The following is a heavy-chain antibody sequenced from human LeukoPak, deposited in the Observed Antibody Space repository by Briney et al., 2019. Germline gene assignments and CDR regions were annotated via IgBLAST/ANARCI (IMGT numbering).Heavy chain of an antibody. V-gene: IGHV3-53*01. CDR3: ARARHGPLNFDY. D-gene: IGHD2-8*01. CDR2: FYSGGST. CDR1: GFTVSSNY. Sequence: PGGSLRLSCAASGFTVSSNYMSWVRQAPGKGLEWVSVFYSGGSTYYADSVKGRFTISRDNSKNTLYLQMNSLRAEDTAVYYCARARHGPLNFDYWGQGTLVTVSS. J-gene: IGHJ4*02.